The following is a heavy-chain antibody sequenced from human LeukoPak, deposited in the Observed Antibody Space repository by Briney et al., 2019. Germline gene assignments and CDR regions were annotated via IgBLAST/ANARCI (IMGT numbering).Heavy chain of an antibody. CDR1: GFTFSSYS. V-gene: IGHV3-48*01. Sequence: GGSLRLSCAASGFTFSSYSMNWVRQAPGKGLEWVSYISSSSSTIYYADSVKGRFTISRDNSKNTLSLQMNSLRVDDTAVYYCARTFLSGDGKKVGYFDDWGQGTLVTVSS. CDR3: ARTFLSGDGKKVGYFDD. J-gene: IGHJ4*02. CDR2: ISSSSSTI. D-gene: IGHD5-24*01.